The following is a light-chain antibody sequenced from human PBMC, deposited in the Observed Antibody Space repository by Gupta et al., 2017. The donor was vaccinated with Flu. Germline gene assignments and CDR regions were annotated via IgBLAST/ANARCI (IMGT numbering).Light chain of an antibody. V-gene: IGKV3-15*01. CDR2: DAS. Sequence: IVMTQSPVTLSVSPGERATLSCRSSQSVGSKLAWYQQKPGQAPRLLSYDASARATGVPAGFSGSGSGREFSLTISSLQSEDFAIYYCQQYYNWPPWTFGEGTKVEIK. J-gene: IGKJ1*01. CDR1: QSVGSK. CDR3: QQYYNWPPWT.